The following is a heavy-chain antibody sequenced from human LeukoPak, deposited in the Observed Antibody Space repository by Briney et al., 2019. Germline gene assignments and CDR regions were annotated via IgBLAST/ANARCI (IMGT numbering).Heavy chain of an antibody. Sequence: PSVKVSCKASGYTFTGYFMHWVRQAPGQGREWIGWINPNSGDTNYAQNFQGRVTMTRDTSISTAYMELNNLRSDDTAVYYCAPHSLSGWHYFDYWGQGTLVTVSS. J-gene: IGHJ4*02. CDR2: INPNSGDT. CDR1: GYTFTGYF. D-gene: IGHD6-19*01. V-gene: IGHV1-2*02. CDR3: APHSLSGWHYFDY.